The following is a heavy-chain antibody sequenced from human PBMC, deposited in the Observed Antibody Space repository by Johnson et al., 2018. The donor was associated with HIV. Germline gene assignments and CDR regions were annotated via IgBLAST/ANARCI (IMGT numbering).Heavy chain of an antibody. Sequence: QVQLVESGGGVVQPGRSLRLSCAASGFTFSSYAMHWVRQAPGKGLEWVAFIRYDGSNKYYADSVKGRLTISRDNSKKTLYLQMNSLRPEDTAVYFCAKDAGSGSSWEFAFDIWG. CDR2: IRYDGSNK. D-gene: IGHD3-10*01. J-gene: IGHJ3*02. CDR1: GFTFSSYA. CDR3: AKDAGSGSSWEFAFDI. V-gene: IGHV3-30*02.